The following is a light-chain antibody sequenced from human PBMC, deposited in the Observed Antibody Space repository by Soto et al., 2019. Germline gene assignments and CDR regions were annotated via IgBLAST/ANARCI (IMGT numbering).Light chain of an antibody. CDR1: QSINSY. J-gene: IGKJ2*01. Sequence: DIQMTQSPSSLSASVGDRVTITCRASQSINSYLNWYQQKTGKAPELLIYDSSTLRSGVPSRFSGSGSGTDFTLTISSLQPEDFASYYCQQSYNATRPFGQGTKVDIX. V-gene: IGKV1-39*01. CDR2: DSS. CDR3: QQSYNATRP.